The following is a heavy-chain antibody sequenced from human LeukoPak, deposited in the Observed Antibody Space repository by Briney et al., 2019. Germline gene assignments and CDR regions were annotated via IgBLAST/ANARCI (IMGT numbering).Heavy chain of an antibody. CDR2: IDKKDKGYATAT. J-gene: IGHJ5*02. CDR1: GFTFNTYG. V-gene: IGHV3-73*01. CDR3: TRDSGTYNWFDP. Sequence: GGSLRLSCAASGFTFNTYGMHWVRQAPGKGLEWVGQIDKKDKGYATATAYAASVKGRFTISRDDSINTAYLQMKSLKTEDTALYYCTRDSGTYNWFDPWGQGTLVTVSS. D-gene: IGHD1-26*01.